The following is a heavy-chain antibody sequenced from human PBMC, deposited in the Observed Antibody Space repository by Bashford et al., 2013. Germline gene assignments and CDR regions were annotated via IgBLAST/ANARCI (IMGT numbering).Heavy chain of an antibody. V-gene: IGHV1-2*02. CDR1: GYTFTGYY. D-gene: IGHD3-22*01. CDR2: INPNSGGT. CDR3: AREYYYDSSDAFDI. Sequence: VASVKVSCKASGYTFTGYYMHWVRQAPGQGLEWMGWINPNSGGTNYAQKFQGRVTMTRDTSISTAYMXLSRLRSDDTAVYYCAREYYYDSSDAFDIWGQGTMVTVSS. J-gene: IGHJ3*02.